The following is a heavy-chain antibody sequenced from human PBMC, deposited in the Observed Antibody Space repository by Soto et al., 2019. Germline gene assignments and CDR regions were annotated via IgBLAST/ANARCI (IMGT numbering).Heavy chain of an antibody. Sequence: EVQLVESGGGLVKPGGSLRLSCAASGFNFSSYSMNWVRQAPGKGLEWVSSISRSSSNIYYVDSVKGRFTISRDNAKNSLYLQMNSLRAEDTAVYYCARDLKVAAAGTGCYYYGMDVWGQGTTVTVSS. V-gene: IGHV3-21*01. J-gene: IGHJ6*02. D-gene: IGHD6-13*01. CDR2: ISRSSSNI. CDR3: ARDLKVAAAGTGCYYYGMDV. CDR1: GFNFSSYS.